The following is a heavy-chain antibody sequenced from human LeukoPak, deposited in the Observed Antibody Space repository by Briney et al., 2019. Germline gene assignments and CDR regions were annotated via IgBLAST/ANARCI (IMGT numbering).Heavy chain of an antibody. V-gene: IGHV4-59*01. CDR1: GGSISTYY. CDR2: IYFTGRT. D-gene: IGHD3-3*01. CDR3: ARGGYDSDFDY. Sequence: SETLSLTCTVSGGSISTYYWSWIRLPPGKGLEWIAYIYFTGRTQYNPSLKSRVTISEDTSKNQFSLRLSSVTPADTAVYYCARGGYDSDFDYWGQGTLVAVSS. J-gene: IGHJ4*02.